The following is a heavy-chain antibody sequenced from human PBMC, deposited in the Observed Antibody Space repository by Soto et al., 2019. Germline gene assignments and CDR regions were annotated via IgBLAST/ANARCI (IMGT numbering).Heavy chain of an antibody. V-gene: IGHV3-30-3*01. CDR2: ISYDGSNK. Sequence: QVQLVESGGGVVQPGRSLRLSCAASGFTFSSYAMHWVRQAPGKGLEWVAVISYDGSNKYYADSVKGRFTISRDNSKNTRYRQMNSLRAEDTAVYYCARAGYSSSWYVDYWGQGTLVTVSS. CDR3: ARAGYSSSWYVDY. J-gene: IGHJ4*02. CDR1: GFTFSSYA. D-gene: IGHD6-13*01.